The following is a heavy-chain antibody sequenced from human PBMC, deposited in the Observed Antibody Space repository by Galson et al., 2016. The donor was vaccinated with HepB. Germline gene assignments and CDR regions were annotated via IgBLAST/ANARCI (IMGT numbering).Heavy chain of an antibody. V-gene: IGHV5-51*01. D-gene: IGHD4-23*01. CDR2: VYPATSET. Sequence: QSGAEVKKPGESLKISSQGSGYSFTSQWIGWVRQMPGKGLEWMGMVYPATSETRYSPSFQGQVTFSVDKAINSAYVQWSSLKASDTAMYYCARGGIYGGNAFDLWGQGTMVTVS. CDR3: ARGGIYGGNAFDL. CDR1: GYSFTSQW. J-gene: IGHJ3*01.